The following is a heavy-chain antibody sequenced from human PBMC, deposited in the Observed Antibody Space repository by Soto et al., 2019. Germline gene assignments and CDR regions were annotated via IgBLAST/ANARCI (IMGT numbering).Heavy chain of an antibody. CDR3: AKGKAHTLFGVDTLFDY. J-gene: IGHJ4*02. Sequence: EVQLLESVGGLVQPGGSLRLSCAASGFPFGSHAMSWVRQAPGKGLEWVSLVSGNGGTTNYADSVKGRFTISRDNSQKTLYLQMNSLRAEDTAIYYCAKGKAHTLFGVDTLFDYWGQGTLVTVSS. V-gene: IGHV3-23*01. CDR2: VSGNGGTT. D-gene: IGHD3-3*01. CDR1: GFPFGSHA.